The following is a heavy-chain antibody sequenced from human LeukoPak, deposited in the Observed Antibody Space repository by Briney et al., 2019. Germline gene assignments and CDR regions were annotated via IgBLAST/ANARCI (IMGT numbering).Heavy chain of an antibody. CDR3: ASTSVAVRKDNWFDP. Sequence: SEALSLTCAVYGGSFSGYYWSWIRQPPGKGLEWIGEINHSGSTNYNPSLKTRVAISVDTSKNQFSLKLSSVTAADTAVYYCASTSVAVRKDNWFDPWGQGTLVTVSS. CDR2: INHSGST. CDR1: GGSFSGYY. V-gene: IGHV4-34*01. D-gene: IGHD6-19*01. J-gene: IGHJ5*02.